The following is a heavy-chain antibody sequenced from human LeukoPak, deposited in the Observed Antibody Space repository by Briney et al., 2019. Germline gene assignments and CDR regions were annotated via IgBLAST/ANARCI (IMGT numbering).Heavy chain of an antibody. CDR3: ARQFANDDSNYVFYP. Sequence: SETLSLTCAVSGYSICSGYYWGWSRQPPGKGLGWVGSIYDSGRTYYNPSLKSRVTISVHTSKNQFSLKLSSVTAAGTAVYYCARQFANDDSNYVFYPWGQGTLVTVSS. V-gene: IGHV4-38-2*01. D-gene: IGHD4-11*01. J-gene: IGHJ5*02. CDR2: IYDSGRT. CDR1: GYSICSGYY.